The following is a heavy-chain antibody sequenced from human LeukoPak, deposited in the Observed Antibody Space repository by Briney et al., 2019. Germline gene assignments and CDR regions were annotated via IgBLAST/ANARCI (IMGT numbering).Heavy chain of an antibody. CDR2: IYTSGST. J-gene: IGHJ4*02. CDR1: GGSICSGSYY. V-gene: IGHV4-61*02. Sequence: PSQTLSLTCTVSGGSICSGSYYWSWIRQPAGKGLEWIGRIYTSGSTNYNPSLKSRVTISVDTSKNQFSLKLSSVTAADTAVYYCARERIGAAAGNMNYWGQGTLVTVSS. D-gene: IGHD6-13*01. CDR3: ARERIGAAAGNMNY.